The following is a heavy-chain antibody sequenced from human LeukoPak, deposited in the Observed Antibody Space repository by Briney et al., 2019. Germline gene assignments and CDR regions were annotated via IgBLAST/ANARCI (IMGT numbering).Heavy chain of an antibody. CDR1: GGSISSSSYY. CDR2: IYYSGST. Sequence: PSETQSLTCTVSGGSISSSSYYWGWIRQPPGKGMEGIVSIYYSGSTYYNPSLKSRVTISVDTSKNQSSLKLSSVTAADTAVYYCASPYSSSWYGTDYWGQGTLVTVSS. D-gene: IGHD6-13*01. J-gene: IGHJ4*02. CDR3: ASPYSSSWYGTDY. V-gene: IGHV4-39*01.